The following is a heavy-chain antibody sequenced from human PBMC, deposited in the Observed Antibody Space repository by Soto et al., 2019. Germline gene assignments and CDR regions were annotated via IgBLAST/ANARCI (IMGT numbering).Heavy chain of an antibody. CDR1: GFDASVNL. V-gene: IGHV3-66*01. CDR2: INGAGDT. Sequence: GGSLRLSCAASGFDASVNLMNWVRQAPGKGLEWVSVINGAGDTKYADSVKGRFAISRDISRNTVYLQMNSLRAEDTAVYYCVRENYYYGMDVWGHGTTVTV. J-gene: IGHJ6*02. CDR3: VRENYYYGMDV.